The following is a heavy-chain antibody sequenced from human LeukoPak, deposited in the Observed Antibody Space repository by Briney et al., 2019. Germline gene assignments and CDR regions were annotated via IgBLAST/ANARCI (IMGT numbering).Heavy chain of an antibody. Sequence: SVTVSCKASGYTLTSYYLHWVRQAPGQGLEWMGGIIPIFGTANYAQKFQGRVTITADESTSTAYMELSSLRSEDTAVYYCARDRATGGFDYWGQGTLVTVSS. J-gene: IGHJ4*02. CDR3: ARDRATGGFDY. CDR1: GYTLTSYY. V-gene: IGHV1-69*13. CDR2: IIPIFGTA. D-gene: IGHD1-26*01.